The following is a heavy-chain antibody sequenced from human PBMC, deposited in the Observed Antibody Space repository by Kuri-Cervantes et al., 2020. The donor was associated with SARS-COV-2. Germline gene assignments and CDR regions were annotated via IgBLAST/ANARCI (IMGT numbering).Heavy chain of an antibody. CDR1: GGSFSGYY. CDR3: AKLYFDWFHDFDY. V-gene: IGHV4-34*01. D-gene: IGHD3-9*01. CDR2: IYHSGST. J-gene: IGHJ4*02. Sequence: SETLSLTCAVYGGSFSGYYWSWIRQPPGKGLEWIGSIYHSGSTYYNPSLKSRVTISVDTSKNQFSLKLSSVTAADTAVYYCAKLYFDWFHDFDYWGQGTLVTVSS.